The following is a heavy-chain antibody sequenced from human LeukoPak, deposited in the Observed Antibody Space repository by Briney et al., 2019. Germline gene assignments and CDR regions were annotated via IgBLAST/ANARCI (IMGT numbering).Heavy chain of an antibody. CDR1: GGSFSGCY. Sequence: NPSETLSLTCAVYGGSFSGCYWSWIRQPPGKGLEWIGEINHSGSTNYNPSLKSRVTISVDTSKNQFSLKLSSVTAADTAVYYCARSSYGYRGWFDPWGQGTLVTVSS. CDR2: INHSGST. D-gene: IGHD5-18*01. J-gene: IGHJ5*02. CDR3: ARSSYGYRGWFDP. V-gene: IGHV4-34*01.